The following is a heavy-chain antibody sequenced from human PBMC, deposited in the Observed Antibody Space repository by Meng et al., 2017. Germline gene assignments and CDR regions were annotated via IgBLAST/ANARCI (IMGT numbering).Heavy chain of an antibody. D-gene: IGHD2-21*02. V-gene: IGHV1-3*01. Sequence: QVQLVPSGAEVKKPGASVKVSCKASGYTFTSYAMHWVRQAPGQRLEWMGWINAGNGNTKYSQKFQGRVTITRDTSASTAYMELSSLRSEDTAVYYCARDLGAGVVTAINYWGQGTLVTVSS. CDR1: GYTFTSYA. CDR3: ARDLGAGVVTAINY. CDR2: INAGNGNT. J-gene: IGHJ4*02.